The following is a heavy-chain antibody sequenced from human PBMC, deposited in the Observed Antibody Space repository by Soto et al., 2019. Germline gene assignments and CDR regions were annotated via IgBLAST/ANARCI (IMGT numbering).Heavy chain of an antibody. J-gene: IGHJ1*01. CDR1: GGTFSSYT. CDR2: IIPILGIA. CDR3: ARSPLSSSGWYEDFQH. V-gene: IGHV1-69*02. D-gene: IGHD6-19*01. Sequence: ASVKVSCKASGGTFSSYTISWVRQAPGQGLEWMGRIIPILGIANYAQKFQGRVTITADKSTSTAYMELSSLRSEDTAVYYCARSPLSSSGWYEDFQHWGQGTLVTVSS.